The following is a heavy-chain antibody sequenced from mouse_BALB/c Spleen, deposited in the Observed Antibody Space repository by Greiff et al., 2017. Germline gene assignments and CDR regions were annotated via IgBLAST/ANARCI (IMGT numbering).Heavy chain of an antibody. V-gene: IGHV3-2*02. CDR3: ARRRAMDY. Sequence: DVKLVESGPGLVKPSQSLSLTCTVTGYSITSDYAWNWIRQFPGNTLEWMGYISYSGSTSYNPSLKSRISITRDTSKNQFFLQLNSVTTEDTATYYCARRRAMDYWGQGTSVTVSS. J-gene: IGHJ4*01. CDR2: ISYSGST. CDR1: GYSITSDYA.